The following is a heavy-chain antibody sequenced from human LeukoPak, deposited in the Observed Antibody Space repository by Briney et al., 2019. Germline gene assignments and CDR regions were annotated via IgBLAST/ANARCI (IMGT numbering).Heavy chain of an antibody. CDR1: GFSFSSHV. D-gene: IGHD4-17*01. Sequence: GGSLRLSCAASGFSFSSHVMHWVRQAPGMGLEWVSSTSSSSSYIYYADSVKGRFTIPRDNAKNSLYLQMNSLRAEDTAVYYCARDRYGDYALDYWGQGTLVTVSS. CDR3: ARDRYGDYALDY. V-gene: IGHV3-21*01. J-gene: IGHJ4*02. CDR2: TSSSSSYI.